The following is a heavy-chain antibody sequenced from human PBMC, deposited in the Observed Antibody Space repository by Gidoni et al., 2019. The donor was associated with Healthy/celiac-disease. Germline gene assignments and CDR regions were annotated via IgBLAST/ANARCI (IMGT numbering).Heavy chain of an antibody. CDR1: GFTFSSYG. CDR3: AKDPSNTTKIRYFDWPMPVY. V-gene: IGHV3-30*18. Sequence: QVQLVESGGGVVQPGRSLRLSCAASGFTFSSYGLHWVRQVPGKGLEWVAVISYDGSNKYYADSVKGRFTISRDNSKNTLYLQMNSLRAEDTAVYYCAKDPSNTTKIRYFDWPMPVYWGQGTLVTVSS. J-gene: IGHJ4*02. CDR2: ISYDGSNK. D-gene: IGHD3-9*01.